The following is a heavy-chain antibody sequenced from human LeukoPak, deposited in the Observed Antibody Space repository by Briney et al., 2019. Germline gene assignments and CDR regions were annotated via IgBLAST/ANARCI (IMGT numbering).Heavy chain of an antibody. D-gene: IGHD4-23*01. V-gene: IGHV3-30*02. CDR2: IRYDGSNK. CDR3: AKDGAYDYGGNNWFDP. CDR1: GFTFSSYG. J-gene: IGHJ5*02. Sequence: GGSLRLSCAASGFTFSSYGMHWVRQAPGKGLEWVAFIRYDGSNKYYADSVKGRFTISRDNSKNTLYLQMNSLRAEDTAVYYCAKDGAYDYGGNNWFDPWGQGTLVTVSS.